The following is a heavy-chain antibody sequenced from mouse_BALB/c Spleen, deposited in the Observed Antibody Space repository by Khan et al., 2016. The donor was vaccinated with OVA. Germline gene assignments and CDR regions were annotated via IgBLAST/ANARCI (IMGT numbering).Heavy chain of an antibody. CDR3: ARVYGGDFDY. CDR1: GYSITSDYA. D-gene: IGHD1-1*01. J-gene: IGHJ2*02. V-gene: IGHV3-2*02. Sequence: VQLQQSGPGLVKPSQSLSLTCTVTGYSITSDYAWNWIRQFPGNKLEWMGFISYSGNTKYNPSLKSRFSITRDTSKNQFFLQLNSVTTDDTATYYGARVYGGDFDYWGQGTSLTVSS. CDR2: ISYSGNT.